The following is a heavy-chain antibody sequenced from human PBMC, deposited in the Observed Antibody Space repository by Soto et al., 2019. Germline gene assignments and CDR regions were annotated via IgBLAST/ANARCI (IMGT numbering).Heavy chain of an antibody. J-gene: IGHJ5*02. CDR1: GGSTSGHY. V-gene: IGHV4-59*11. CDR3: AREYYYDSSGIGFDP. Sequence: SETLSLTCAVSGGSTSGHYWSWIRQPPGKGLEWIGYIYSSGSPHHNPSLKSRVIISEDRSKNQIYLKLNSVTAADTAVYYCAREYYYDSSGIGFDPWGPGTLVTVSS. CDR2: IYSSGSP. D-gene: IGHD3-22*01.